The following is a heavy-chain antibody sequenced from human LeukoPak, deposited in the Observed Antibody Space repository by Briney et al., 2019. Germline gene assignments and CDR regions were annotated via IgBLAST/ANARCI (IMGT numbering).Heavy chain of an antibody. J-gene: IGHJ4*02. CDR2: INHSGST. D-gene: IGHD3-16*01. CDR1: GGSFSGCY. V-gene: IGHV4-34*01. CDR3: ASWAPYYFDY. Sequence: SETLSLTCAVYGGSFSGCYWSWIRQPPGKGLEWIGEINHSGSTNYNPSLKSRVTISVDTSKNQFSLKLSSVTAADTAVYYCASWAPYYFDYWGQGTLVTVSS.